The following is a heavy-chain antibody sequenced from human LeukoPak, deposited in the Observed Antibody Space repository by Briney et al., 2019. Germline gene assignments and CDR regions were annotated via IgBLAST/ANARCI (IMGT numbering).Heavy chain of an antibody. CDR1: GFTFSKTF. V-gene: IGHV3-15*01. CDR2: IRSATASGTA. CDR3: TSGSYYGTGSFDI. J-gene: IGHJ3*02. Sequence: PGGSLRLSCAAYGFTFSKTFMSWVRQAPGKGLEWVARIRSATASGTAEYAEPVEGRFVVSRDDSKSKLYLQLNSLKIEDTAIYYCTSGSYYGTGSFDIWGQGVMVTVSS. D-gene: IGHD1-26*01.